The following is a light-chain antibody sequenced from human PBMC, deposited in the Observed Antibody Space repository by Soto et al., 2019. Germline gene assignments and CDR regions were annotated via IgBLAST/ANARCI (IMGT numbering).Light chain of an antibody. CDR2: EIS. CDR3: CSYAGNNNWL. J-gene: IGLJ3*02. Sequence: QSALTQPPSASGSPGRSVTISCTGTSSDVGYYNYVSWYQQYPGKAPKVLIYEISKRPSGVPDRFSGSKSGNTASLTVSGLHAEDEADYYCCSYAGNNNWLFGGGTKLTVL. CDR1: SSDVGYYNY. V-gene: IGLV2-8*01.